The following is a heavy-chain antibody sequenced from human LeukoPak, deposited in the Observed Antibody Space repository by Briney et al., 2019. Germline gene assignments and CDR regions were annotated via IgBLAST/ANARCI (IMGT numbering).Heavy chain of an antibody. V-gene: IGHV3-9*01. CDR3: AKDSDSSGSSTSPLDY. J-gene: IGHJ4*02. D-gene: IGHD3-22*01. CDR1: GFTFDDYA. Sequence: GRSLRLSCAASGFTFDDYAMHWVRQAPGKGLEWVSGISWNSGSIGYADSVKDRFTISRDNAKNSLYLQMNSLRAEDTALYYCAKDSDSSGSSTSPLDYWGQGTLVTVSS. CDR2: ISWNSGSI.